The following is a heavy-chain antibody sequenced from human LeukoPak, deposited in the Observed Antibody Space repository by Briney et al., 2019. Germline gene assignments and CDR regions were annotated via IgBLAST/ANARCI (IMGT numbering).Heavy chain of an antibody. J-gene: IGHJ6*02. V-gene: IGHV4-59*01. CDR2: VYSGTT. CDR3: ARDPLGYSSSSGYYYYGMDV. D-gene: IGHD6-6*01. CDR1: GGSISSSY. Sequence: SETLSLTCTVSGGSISSSYWTWIRQSPGKGLEWIGYVYSGTTNYNPSLNSRVTISEDTSKNQFSLKLSSVTAADTAVYYCARDPLGYSSSSGYYYYGMDVWGQGTTVTVSS.